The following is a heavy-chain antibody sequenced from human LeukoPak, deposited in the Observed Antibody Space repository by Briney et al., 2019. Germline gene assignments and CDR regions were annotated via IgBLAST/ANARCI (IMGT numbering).Heavy chain of an antibody. CDR1: GGSISSYY. V-gene: IGHV4-59*08. CDR3: ARQATPFENFDY. D-gene: IGHD2/OR15-2a*01. CDR2: IYYSGST. J-gene: IGHJ4*02. Sequence: SEPLSLTCTVSGGSISSYYWSWIRQPPGKGLEWIGYIYYSGSTNYNPSLKSRVTISVDTSKNQFSLKLSSVTAADTAVYYCARQATPFENFDYWGQGTLVTVSS.